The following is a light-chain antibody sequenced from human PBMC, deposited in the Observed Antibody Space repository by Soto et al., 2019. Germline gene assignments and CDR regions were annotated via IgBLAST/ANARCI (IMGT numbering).Light chain of an antibody. Sequence: QSVLTQPVSVSGSPGQSITISCTGTSSYVGGYNYVSWYQQRPGKAPKLMIYEVSNRPSGVSNRFSGSKSGNTASLTISGLQAEDEADYYCSSYTSSSTYVFXTGTKVTVL. CDR2: EVS. J-gene: IGLJ1*01. CDR1: SSYVGGYNY. CDR3: SSYTSSSTYV. V-gene: IGLV2-14*01.